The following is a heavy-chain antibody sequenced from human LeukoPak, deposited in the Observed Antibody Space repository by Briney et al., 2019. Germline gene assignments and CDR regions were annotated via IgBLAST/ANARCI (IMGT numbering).Heavy chain of an antibody. CDR3: ARGPGLNYSRNYYYYGMDV. Sequence: SETLSLTCAVPGGSISSGGYSWSWIRQPPGKGLEWIGYIYHSGSTYYNPSLKSRVTISVDRSKNQFSLKLSSVTAADTAVYYCARGPGLNYSRNYYYYGMDVWGQGTTVTVSS. CDR2: IYHSGST. CDR1: GGSISSGGYS. D-gene: IGHD4-4*01. J-gene: IGHJ6*02. V-gene: IGHV4-30-2*01.